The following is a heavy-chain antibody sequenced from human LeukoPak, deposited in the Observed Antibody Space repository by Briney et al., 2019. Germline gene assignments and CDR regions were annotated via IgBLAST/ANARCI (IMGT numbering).Heavy chain of an antibody. CDR1: GYTFSSYV. V-gene: IGHV1-18*04. J-gene: IGHJ4*02. D-gene: IGHD6-19*01. CDR2: ISGYNGNT. CDR3: ARDVSGWSYFDY. Sequence: GASVKVSCTASGYTFSSYVISWVRPAPGKGLEWMGWISGYNGNTNYAQNLQGRVTMTTDTSKSTAYRELRSLRSDDTAVYYCARDVSGWSYFDYWGQGTLVTVSS.